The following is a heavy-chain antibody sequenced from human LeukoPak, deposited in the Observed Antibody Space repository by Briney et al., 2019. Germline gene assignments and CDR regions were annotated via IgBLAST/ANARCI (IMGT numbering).Heavy chain of an antibody. CDR3: TRDLSGYRDY. V-gene: IGHV4-4*07. D-gene: IGHD3-22*01. CDR2: IYSSGST. J-gene: IGHJ4*02. Sequence: SETLSLTCTGSGGAISSYYWSWIRQPAGKGLEWIGRIYSSGSTNYNPSLKSRVTMSVDTSKNQLSLKLSSVTAADTAVYYCTRDLSGYRDYWGQGTLVTVSS. CDR1: GGAISSYY.